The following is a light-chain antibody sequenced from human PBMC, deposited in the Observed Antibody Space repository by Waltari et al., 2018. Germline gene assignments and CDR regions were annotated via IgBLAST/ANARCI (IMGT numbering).Light chain of an antibody. CDR3: QQYNNWPPSIT. V-gene: IGKV3-15*01. CDR1: QSVSSN. Sequence: EIVMTQSPASLSVSPGERATLSCRASQSVSSNLAWYQQKPGQAPNLLIYAASTRATGIPARFSGGGSGTEFTLTISSLQSEDFAVYYCQQYNNWPPSITFGQGTRLEIK. CDR2: AAS. J-gene: IGKJ5*01.